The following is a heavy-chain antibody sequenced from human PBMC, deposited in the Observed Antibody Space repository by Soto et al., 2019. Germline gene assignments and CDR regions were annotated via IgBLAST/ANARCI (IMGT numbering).Heavy chain of an antibody. CDR1: GGSISSYY. CDR2: IYYSGST. D-gene: IGHD4-17*01. J-gene: IGHJ4*02. V-gene: IGHV4-59*01. Sequence: SETLSLTCTFSGGSISSYYWSWIRQPPGKGLEWIGYIYYSGSTNYNPSLKSRVTISVDTSKNQFSLKLSSVTAADTAVYYCARRYGASFDYWGQGTLLTVSS. CDR3: ARRYGASFDY.